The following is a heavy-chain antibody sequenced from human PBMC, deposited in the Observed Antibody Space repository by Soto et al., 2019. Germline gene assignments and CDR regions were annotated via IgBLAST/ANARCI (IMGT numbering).Heavy chain of an antibody. CDR2: IIFIFGAP. V-gene: IGHV1-69*06. D-gene: IGHD1-26*01. Sequence: QVQLVQSGAEVKTPGSSVEVSCKAAGDTFNSYVVSWVRQAPGQGLEWMGGIIFIFGAPNYAQKFQGRVTITADKSTNTAYMKLRGLRSDDKALYYCARHREIYNWLDPWGQGTLVTVSS. CDR3: ARHREIYNWLDP. J-gene: IGHJ5*02. CDR1: GDTFNSYV.